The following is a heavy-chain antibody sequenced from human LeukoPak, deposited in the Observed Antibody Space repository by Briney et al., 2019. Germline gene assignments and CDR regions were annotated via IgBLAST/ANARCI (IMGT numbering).Heavy chain of an antibody. V-gene: IGHV4-39*07. D-gene: IGHD3-22*01. CDR3: GYDSSGYFPPPIVY. J-gene: IGHJ4*02. CDR1: GGSINNSSYY. Sequence: SETLSLTCTVSGGSINNSSYYWGWIRQPPGKGLEWIGSIYYSGSTYYNPSLKSRVTISVDTSKNQFSLKLSSVTAADTAVYYCGYDSSGYFPPPIVYWGQGTLVTVSS. CDR2: IYYSGST.